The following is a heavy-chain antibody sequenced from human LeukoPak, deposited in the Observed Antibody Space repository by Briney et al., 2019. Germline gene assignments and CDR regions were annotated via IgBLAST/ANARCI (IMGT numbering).Heavy chain of an antibody. CDR2: IKEDGTET. CDR3: AKEGRSLQTY. J-gene: IGHJ4*02. CDR1: GSTLSTNA. D-gene: IGHD5-24*01. Sequence: GGSLRLSCLTSGSTLSTNAMSWVRQAPGKGLEWVANIKEDGTETYYVDSVKGRFTISRDNAKNSLYLQMNSLRVEDTAVYYCAKEGRSLQTYWGQGTLVTVSS. V-gene: IGHV3-7*03.